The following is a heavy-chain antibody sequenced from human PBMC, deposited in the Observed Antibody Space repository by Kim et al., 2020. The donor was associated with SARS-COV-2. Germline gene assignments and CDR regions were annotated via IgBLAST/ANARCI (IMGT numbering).Heavy chain of an antibody. CDR1: GFTFSRYA. Sequence: GGSLRLSCAASGFTFSRYAMHWVRQAPGKGLEWVAVISYDGSTKYYADSVKGRFTISRDNSRNTLYLQMNSLRAEDTAVYYCARGVGYKGPFDYWGEGTLLTASS. CDR3: ARGVGYKGPFDY. V-gene: IGHV3-30*04. D-gene: IGHD5-12*01. CDR2: ISYDGSTK. J-gene: IGHJ4*02.